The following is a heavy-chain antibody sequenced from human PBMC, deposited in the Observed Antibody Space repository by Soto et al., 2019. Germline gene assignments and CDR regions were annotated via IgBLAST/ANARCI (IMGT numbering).Heavy chain of an antibody. Sequence: PGGSLRLSCAASGFMFSAYWMSWVRQAPGKGLEWVANIHGDGGKIYYADSVKGRFTISRDNAKRSLYLQMNSLRAEDTAVYYCARDFYGGYTYGPGDYWGQGALVTSPQ. V-gene: IGHV3-7*01. D-gene: IGHD5-18*01. CDR1: GFMFSAYW. CDR2: IHGDGGKI. CDR3: ARDFYGGYTYGPGDY. J-gene: IGHJ4*02.